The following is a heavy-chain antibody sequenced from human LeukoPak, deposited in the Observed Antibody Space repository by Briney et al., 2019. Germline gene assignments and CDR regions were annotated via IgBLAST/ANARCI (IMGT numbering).Heavy chain of an antibody. CDR2: IANAGDT. CDR3: ASRDPCSGSVCYGLRY. D-gene: IGHD2-15*01. V-gene: IGHV3-23*01. J-gene: IGHJ4*02. Sequence: GGSLRLSCTASGFRFSTSDVTWVRQSPGQGLEWVSAIANAGDTYYIDSVKGRFTISRGDSKNAVVLQMNSLRAGDTAIYYCASRDPCSGSVCYGLRYWGQGTLVTVSS. CDR1: GFRFSTSD.